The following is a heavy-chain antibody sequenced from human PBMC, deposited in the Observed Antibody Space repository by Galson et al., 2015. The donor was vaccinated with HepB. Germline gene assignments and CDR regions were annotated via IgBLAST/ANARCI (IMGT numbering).Heavy chain of an antibody. D-gene: IGHD6-25*01. J-gene: IGHJ4*02. CDR1: GFTFSDDY. CDR2: ISDSGSYT. Sequence: LRLSCAASGFTFSDDYMSWIRQAPGKGLEWVSYISDSGSYTNLADSVKGRFAISRDNAKKSLYLQMNSLRAEDTAVYFCARARGSGPGAHFDYWGQGTVVTVSS. V-gene: IGHV3-11*05. CDR3: ARARGSGPGAHFDY.